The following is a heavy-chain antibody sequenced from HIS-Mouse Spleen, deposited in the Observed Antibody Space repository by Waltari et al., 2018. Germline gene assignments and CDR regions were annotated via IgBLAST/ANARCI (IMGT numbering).Heavy chain of an antibody. V-gene: IGHV1-2*02. Sequence: QVQLVQSGAEVKKPGASVKVSCKASGYTFTGYYMHWVRQAPGQGLEWMGWINPNSGGTNYAQKFQGRVTMTRDTSISTAYMELSRLRSDDTAVYYCAKAGYCSSTSCYAPFDIWGQGTMVTVSS. J-gene: IGHJ3*02. CDR2: INPNSGGT. CDR1: GYTFTGYY. CDR3: AKAGYCSSTSCYAPFDI. D-gene: IGHD2-2*01.